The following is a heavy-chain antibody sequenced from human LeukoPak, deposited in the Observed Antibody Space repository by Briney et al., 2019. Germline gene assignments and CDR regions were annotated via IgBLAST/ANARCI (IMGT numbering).Heavy chain of an antibody. D-gene: IGHD3/OR15-3a*01. CDR2: INPNSGAT. CDR1: GYTFTGDY. V-gene: IGHV1-2*02. CDR3: ARDASNVNPAWTAY. J-gene: IGHJ4*02. Sequence: GASVKVSCKASGYTFTGDYMEWVRQGPGQGLEWMGWINPNSGATNYAPKFQGRVTMTRDTSIKTAYMELSRLRSDDTAVYYCARDASNVNPAWTAYWGQGTLVTVSS.